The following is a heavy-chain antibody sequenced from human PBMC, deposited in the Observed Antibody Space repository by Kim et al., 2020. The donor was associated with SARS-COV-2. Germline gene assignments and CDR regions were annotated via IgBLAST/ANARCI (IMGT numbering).Heavy chain of an antibody. CDR3: AIRGIAAADSVDY. CDR1: GYSFVSYW. D-gene: IGHD6-13*01. Sequence: GESLKISCKASGYSFVSYWIGWVRQMPGKGLEWMGIIFPGDSDTRYSPSFQGQVSISADKSSSTTYLQWDSLKASDTAMYYCAIRGIAAADSVDYWGQGTLVTVSS. V-gene: IGHV5-51*01. J-gene: IGHJ4*02. CDR2: IFPGDSDT.